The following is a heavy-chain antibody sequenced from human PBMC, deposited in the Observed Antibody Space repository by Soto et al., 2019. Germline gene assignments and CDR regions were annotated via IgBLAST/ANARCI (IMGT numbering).Heavy chain of an antibody. J-gene: IGHJ3*02. CDR3: AREGGLIAARRSPHAI. CDR2: INPSGGST. V-gene: IGHV1-46*01. Sequence: ASVKVSCKASGYTFTSCYMHWVRQAPGQGLEWMGIINPSGGSTFYAQKFQGRVTMTRDTSTSSFYMELSSLRSEDTAVYYCAREGGLIAARRSPHAIWSQGTTDTGS. CDR1: GYTFTSCY. D-gene: IGHD6-6*01.